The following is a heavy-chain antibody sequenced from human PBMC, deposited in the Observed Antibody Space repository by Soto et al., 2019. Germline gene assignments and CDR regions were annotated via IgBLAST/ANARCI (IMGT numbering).Heavy chain of an antibody. V-gene: IGHV3-11*01. D-gene: IGHD5-12*01. J-gene: IGHJ3*02. CDR3: ARDEMATTPGGAFDI. Sequence: GGSLRLSCAASGFTFSDYYMSWIRQAPGKGLEWVSYISSSGSTIYYADSVKGRFTISRDSAKNSLYLQMNSLRAEDTAVYYCARDEMATTPGGAFDIWGQGTMVTVSS. CDR2: ISSSGSTI. CDR1: GFTFSDYY.